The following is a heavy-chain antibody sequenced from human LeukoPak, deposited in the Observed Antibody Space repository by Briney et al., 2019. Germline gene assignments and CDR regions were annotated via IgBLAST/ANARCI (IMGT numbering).Heavy chain of an antibody. J-gene: IGHJ4*02. D-gene: IGHD3-22*01. CDR1: GFTISSYE. Sequence: GGSLRLSCAASGFTISSYEMNWVRQAPGKGLEWLSFISSSGSTIHHADSVKGRFTISRDNAKSSLYLQKNSLRADDTAVYYCARGVGAEFDSGSYPQSPYFDLWGQGTLVTVAS. V-gene: IGHV3-48*03. CDR3: ARGVGAEFDSGSYPQSPYFDL. CDR2: ISSSGSTI.